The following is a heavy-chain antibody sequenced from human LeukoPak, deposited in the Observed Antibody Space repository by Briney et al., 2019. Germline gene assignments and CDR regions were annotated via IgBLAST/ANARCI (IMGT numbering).Heavy chain of an antibody. Sequence: PGGSLRLSCAASGFTFSSYAMHWVRQAPGKGLEWVAILSYDGSNKYYADSVKGRFTISRDNSKNTLYLQMNSLRADDTAVYYCARDGGHYSSSWYSRYWGQGTLVTVSP. D-gene: IGHD6-13*01. V-gene: IGHV3-30-3*01. J-gene: IGHJ4*02. CDR2: LSYDGSNK. CDR1: GFTFSSYA. CDR3: ARDGGHYSSSWYSRY.